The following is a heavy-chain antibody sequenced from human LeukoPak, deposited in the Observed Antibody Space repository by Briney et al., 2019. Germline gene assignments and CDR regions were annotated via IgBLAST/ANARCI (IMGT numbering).Heavy chain of an antibody. CDR2: TYYRSKWYT. CDR1: GDSVSSKSTA. CDR3: ARHAPPVLRYFDWLRHEYYFDY. D-gene: IGHD3-9*01. J-gene: IGHJ4*02. Sequence: SQTLSLTCAISGDSVSSKSTAWNWIRQSPSRGLEWLGRTYYRSKWYTGYAVSVKGRITINPDTSKNQFSLQPNSVTPDDTAVYYCARHAPPVLRYFDWLRHEYYFDYWGQGTLVTVSS. V-gene: IGHV6-1*01.